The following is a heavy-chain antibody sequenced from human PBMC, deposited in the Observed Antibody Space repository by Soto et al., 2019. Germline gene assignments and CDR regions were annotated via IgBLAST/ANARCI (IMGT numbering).Heavy chain of an antibody. Sequence: PSETLSLTCTVSGGSISSGGYYWSWIRQHPGKGLEWIGYIYYSGSTYYNPSLKSRVTISVDTSKNQFSLKLSSVTAADTAVYYCARSSVGNWFDPWGQGTLVTVSS. V-gene: IGHV4-31*03. J-gene: IGHJ5*02. CDR1: GGSISSGGYY. CDR3: ARSSVGNWFDP. CDR2: IYYSGST.